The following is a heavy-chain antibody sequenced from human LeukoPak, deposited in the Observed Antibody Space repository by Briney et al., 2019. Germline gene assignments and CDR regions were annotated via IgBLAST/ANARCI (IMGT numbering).Heavy chain of an antibody. J-gene: IGHJ4*02. D-gene: IGHD6-19*01. Sequence: GGSLKISFKGSGYRFTSYWIGWVRPMPGKGVEGMGIIYPGDSDTRYSPSFQGQVTISADKSISTAYLQWSSLKASDAAMYYCARVPGIAVAGPFDYWGQGTLVTVSS. V-gene: IGHV5-51*01. CDR2: IYPGDSDT. CDR3: ARVPGIAVAGPFDY. CDR1: GYRFTSYW.